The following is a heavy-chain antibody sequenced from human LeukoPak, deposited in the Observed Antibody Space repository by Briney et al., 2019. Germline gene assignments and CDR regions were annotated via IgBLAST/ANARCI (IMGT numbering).Heavy chain of an antibody. V-gene: IGHV4-34*01. Sequence: SETLSLACAVYGGSFSGYYWSWIRQPPGKGLEWIGEINHSGSTNYNPSLKSRVTISVDTSKNQFSLKLSSVTAADTAVYYCARGYGDYARDDAFDIWGQGTMVTVSS. CDR3: ARGYGDYARDDAFDI. CDR2: INHSGST. D-gene: IGHD4-17*01. CDR1: GGSFSGYY. J-gene: IGHJ3*02.